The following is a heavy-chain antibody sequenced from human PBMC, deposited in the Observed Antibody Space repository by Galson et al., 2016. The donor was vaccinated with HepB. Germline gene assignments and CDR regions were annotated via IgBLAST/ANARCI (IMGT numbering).Heavy chain of an antibody. J-gene: IGHJ4*02. CDR2: IYYSGNS. D-gene: IGHD2-2*01. V-gene: IGHV4-59*12. CDR1: GGSLSYY. CDR3: ARGRVARMPYFDF. Sequence: SETLSLTCSVSGGSLSYYWSWIRQSPGKGLEWIGYIYYSGNSDYNPSLKSRAMISVDTSKNQFSLDLTAVTAADTATYYCARGRVARMPYFDFWGQGIQVIVSS.